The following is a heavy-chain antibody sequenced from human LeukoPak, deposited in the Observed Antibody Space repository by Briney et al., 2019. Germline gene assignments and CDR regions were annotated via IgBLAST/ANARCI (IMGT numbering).Heavy chain of an antibody. V-gene: IGHV4-61*02. Sequence: PSQTLSLTCTVSGGSISSGSYYWSWIRQPAGKGLEWIGRIYTSGSTNYNPSLKSRVTISVDTSKNQFSLKLSSVTAADTAVYYRARGDYSSGPGGWFDPWGQGTLVTVSS. CDR1: GGSISSGSYY. CDR2: IYTSGST. D-gene: IGHD6-19*01. CDR3: ARGDYSSGPGGWFDP. J-gene: IGHJ5*02.